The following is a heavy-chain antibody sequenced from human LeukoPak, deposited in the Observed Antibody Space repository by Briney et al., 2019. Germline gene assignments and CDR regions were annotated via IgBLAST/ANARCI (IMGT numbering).Heavy chain of an antibody. CDR2: IGTAGDT. Sequence: PGGSLRLSCAASGFTFSNYDMHWVRKAAGKGLEWVSGIGTAGDTYYPASVKGRFTISRENAKNSLYLQMNSLSAGDTAVYYCASSPAYSSSWYAIDNWGQGTLVTVSS. V-gene: IGHV3-13*01. CDR1: GFTFSNYD. J-gene: IGHJ4*02. CDR3: ASSPAYSSSWYAIDN. D-gene: IGHD6-13*01.